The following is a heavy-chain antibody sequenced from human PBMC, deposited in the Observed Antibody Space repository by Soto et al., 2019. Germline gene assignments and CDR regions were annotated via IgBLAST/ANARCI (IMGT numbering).Heavy chain of an antibody. J-gene: IGHJ4*02. CDR3: ARSPIPTYYDFWSGYYKTALFDY. D-gene: IGHD3-3*01. V-gene: IGHV1-69*01. Sequence: QVQLVQSGAEAKKPGSSVKVSCKASGGTFSSYAISWVRQAPGQGLEWMGGIIPIFGTANYAQKFQGRVTITADESTSTAYMELSSLRSEDTAVYYCARSPIPTYYDFWSGYYKTALFDYWGQGTLVTVSS. CDR1: GGTFSSYA. CDR2: IIPIFGTA.